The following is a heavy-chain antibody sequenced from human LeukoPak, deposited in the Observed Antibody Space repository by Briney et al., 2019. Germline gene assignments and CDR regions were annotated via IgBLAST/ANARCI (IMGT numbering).Heavy chain of an antibody. D-gene: IGHD2-15*01. J-gene: IGHJ4*02. V-gene: IGHV1-69*13. CDR2: IIPIFGTA. CDR3: ARGGVVVVAATYFDY. Sequence: ASVKVSCKASGGTFSSYAISWVRQAPGQGLEWMGGIIPIFGTANYAQKFQGRVTITADESTSTAYMELSSLRSEDTAVYYCARGGVVVVAATYFDYWGQGTLVTVSS. CDR1: GGTFSSYA.